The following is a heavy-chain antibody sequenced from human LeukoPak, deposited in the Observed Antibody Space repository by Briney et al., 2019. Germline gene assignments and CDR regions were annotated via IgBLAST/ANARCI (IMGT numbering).Heavy chain of an antibody. J-gene: IGHJ4*02. D-gene: IGHD5-24*01. CDR1: GFTFSNYA. Sequence: GGSLRLSCAASGFTFSNYAMSWVRQAPGKGLEWVSSISGSDDSTYYADSVKGRFTISRDNSKNTLYLQMNSLRAEDTAVYYCAKDRAREMATISFDYWGQGTLVTVSS. V-gene: IGHV3-23*01. CDR3: AKDRAREMATISFDY. CDR2: ISGSDDST.